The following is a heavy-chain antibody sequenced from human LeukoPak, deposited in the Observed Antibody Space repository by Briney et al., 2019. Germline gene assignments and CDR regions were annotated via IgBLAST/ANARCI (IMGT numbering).Heavy chain of an antibody. D-gene: IGHD6-13*01. J-gene: IGHJ4*02. CDR1: GGTFSSYA. V-gene: IGHV1-69*13. CDR2: IIPIFGTA. CDR3: ARGWIRGIAPARPFDY. Sequence: SVKVSCKASGGTFSSYAISWVRQAPGQGLEWMGGIIPIFGTANYAQKFQGRVTITADESTSTAYMELSSLRSEDTAVYYCARGWIRGIAPARPFDYWGQGTLVTVSS.